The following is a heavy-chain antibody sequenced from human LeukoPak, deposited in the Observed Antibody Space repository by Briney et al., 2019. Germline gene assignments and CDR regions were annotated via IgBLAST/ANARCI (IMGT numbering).Heavy chain of an antibody. CDR1: GFTFSSYS. Sequence: GGSLRLXCAASGFTFSSYSMNWVRQAPGKGLEWVSSISSSSSYIYYADSVKGRFTISRDNAKNSLYLQVNSLRAEDTAVYYCARALLDYGDPPRFDYWGQGTLVTVSS. J-gene: IGHJ4*02. CDR2: ISSSSSYI. D-gene: IGHD4-17*01. CDR3: ARALLDYGDPPRFDY. V-gene: IGHV3-21*01.